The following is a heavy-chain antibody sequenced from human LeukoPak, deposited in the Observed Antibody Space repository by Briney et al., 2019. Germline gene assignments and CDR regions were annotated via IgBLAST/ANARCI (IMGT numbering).Heavy chain of an antibody. V-gene: IGHV4-4*07. CDR3: AGGAGGGSGSYATYYYYYYYMDV. CDR1: GGSISSYY. Sequence: SETLSLTCTVSGGSISSYYWSWIRQPAGKGLEWIGRIYTSGSTNYNPSLKSRVTMSVDTSKNQFSLKLSSVTAADTAVYYCAGGAGGGSGSYATYYYYYYYMDVWGKGTTVTVSS. D-gene: IGHD3-10*01. J-gene: IGHJ6*03. CDR2: IYTSGST.